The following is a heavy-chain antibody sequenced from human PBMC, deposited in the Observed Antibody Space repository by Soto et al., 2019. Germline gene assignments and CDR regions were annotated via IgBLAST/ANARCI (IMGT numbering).Heavy chain of an antibody. CDR3: ARGPDYDFWSGYYTPFYFDY. D-gene: IGHD3-3*01. CDR1: GASISSGGYY. Sequence: SETLSLTCTVSGASISSGGYYWSWLRQHPGKGLDWIGYIYYSGSTYYNPSLKSRVTISVDTSKNQFSLKLVSVTAADTAVYYCARGPDYDFWSGYYTPFYFDYWGQGALVT. V-gene: IGHV4-31*03. J-gene: IGHJ4*02. CDR2: IYYSGST.